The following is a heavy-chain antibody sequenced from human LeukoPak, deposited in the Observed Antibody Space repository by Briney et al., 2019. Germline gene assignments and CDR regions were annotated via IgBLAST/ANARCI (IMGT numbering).Heavy chain of an antibody. D-gene: IGHD4/OR15-4a*01. V-gene: IGHV3-23*01. CDR2: ISGSGGST. CDR3: ARDTLGEGEDANYAVYYFDY. CDR1: GFTFSSYA. J-gene: IGHJ4*02. Sequence: GGSLRLSCAASGFTFSSYAMHWVRQAPGKGLEWVSAISGSGGSTYYADSVKGRFTISRDNSKNSLDLQMNSLRAEDTAVYYCARDTLGEGEDANYAVYYFDYWGQGSVVTVSS.